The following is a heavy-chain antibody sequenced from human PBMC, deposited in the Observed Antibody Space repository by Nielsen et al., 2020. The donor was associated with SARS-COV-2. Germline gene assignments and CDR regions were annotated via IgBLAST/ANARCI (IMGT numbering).Heavy chain of an antibody. CDR3: AKSFGWYFDY. D-gene: IGHD1-14*01. CDR1: GFTFSAYY. CDR2: ISSSSSYT. J-gene: IGHJ4*02. V-gene: IGHV3-11*06. Sequence: GESLKISCAASGFTFSAYYMSWIRQAPGKGLEWVSDISSSSSYTNYADSVKGRFTISRDNAKNSLYLQMNSLRAEDTAIYYCAKSFGWYFDYWGQGTLVTVSS.